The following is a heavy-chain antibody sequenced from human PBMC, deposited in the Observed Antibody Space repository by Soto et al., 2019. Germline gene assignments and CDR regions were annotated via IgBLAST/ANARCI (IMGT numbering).Heavy chain of an antibody. Sequence: SETLSLTCTVSGGSISSYYWSWIRQPPGKGLEWIGYIYYSGSTNYNPSLKSRVTISVDTSKNQFSLKLSSVTAADTAVYYCARQEEQLVRGYYYYYMDVWGKGTTVTVSS. CDR3: ARQEEQLVRGYYYYYMDV. CDR1: GGSISSYY. V-gene: IGHV4-59*08. D-gene: IGHD6-6*01. CDR2: IYYSGST. J-gene: IGHJ6*03.